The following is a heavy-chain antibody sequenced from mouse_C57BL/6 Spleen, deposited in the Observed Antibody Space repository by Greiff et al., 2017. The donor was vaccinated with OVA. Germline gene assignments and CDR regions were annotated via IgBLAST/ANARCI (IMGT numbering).Heavy chain of an antibody. CDR1: GYTFTGYW. CDR3: ARGGIYYGSSYVYFDY. D-gene: IGHD1-1*01. V-gene: IGHV1-9*01. CDR2: ILPGSGST. J-gene: IGHJ2*01. Sequence: QVQLQQSGAELMKPGASVKLSCKATGYTFTGYWIEWVKQRPGHGLEWIGEILPGSGSTNYNEKFKGKATFTADTSSNTASMQLSSLTTEDSAIYYCARGGIYYGSSYVYFDYWGQGTTLTVSS.